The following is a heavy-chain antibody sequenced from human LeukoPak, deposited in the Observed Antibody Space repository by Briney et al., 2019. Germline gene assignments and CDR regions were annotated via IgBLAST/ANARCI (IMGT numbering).Heavy chain of an antibody. CDR2: ISSSGSTI. CDR3: ARGGHSSGWYYADYYYGMDV. D-gene: IGHD6-19*01. V-gene: IGHV3-48*03. Sequence: GSLRLSCAASGFTFSSYEMNWVRPAPGKGLEWVSYISSSGSTIYYADSVKGRFTISRDNAKNSLYLQTNSLRAEDTAVYYCARGGHSSGWYYADYYYGMDVWGQGTTVTVSS. J-gene: IGHJ6*02. CDR1: GFTFSSYE.